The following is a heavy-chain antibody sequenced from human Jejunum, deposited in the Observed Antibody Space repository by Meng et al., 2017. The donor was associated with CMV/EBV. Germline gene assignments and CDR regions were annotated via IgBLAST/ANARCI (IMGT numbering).Heavy chain of an antibody. CDR2: IYYSGST. D-gene: IGHD3-22*01. Sequence: SSSYYGGWIRQPPGMGLEWIASIYYSGSTYYNPSLKSRVSTSVDTSKNQFSLKLSSVTAADTAVYYCARALPYYYDSSGPYNWFDPWGQGTLVTVSS. V-gene: IGHV4-39*07. J-gene: IGHJ5*02. CDR3: ARALPYYYDSSGPYNWFDP. CDR1: SSSYY.